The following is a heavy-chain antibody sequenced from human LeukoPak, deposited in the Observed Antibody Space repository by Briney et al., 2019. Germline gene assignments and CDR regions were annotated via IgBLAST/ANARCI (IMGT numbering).Heavy chain of an antibody. CDR3: ARASSGNDAFDI. CDR2: ISYDGSNK. D-gene: IGHD6-19*01. Sequence: GGSLRLSCAASGFTFSSYAMHRVRQAPGKGLEWVAVISYDGSNKYYADSVKGRFTISRDNSKSTLYLQMNSLRAEDTAVYYCARASSGNDAFDIWGQGTMVTVSS. V-gene: IGHV3-30-3*01. CDR1: GFTFSSYA. J-gene: IGHJ3*02.